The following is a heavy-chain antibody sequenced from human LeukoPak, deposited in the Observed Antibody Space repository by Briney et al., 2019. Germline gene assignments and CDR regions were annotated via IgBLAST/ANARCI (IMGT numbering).Heavy chain of an antibody. CDR2: INPNSGGT. CDR3: ARGASSGWKTNYYGMDV. V-gene: IGHV1-2*04. CDR1: GYTFTGYY. D-gene: IGHD6-19*01. Sequence: ASVKVSCKASGYTFTGYYMHWVRQAPGQGLEWMGWINPNSGGTNYAQKFQGWVTMTRDTSISTAYMELSRLRSDDTAVYYCARGASSGWKTNYYGMDVWGKGTTVTVPS. J-gene: IGHJ6*04.